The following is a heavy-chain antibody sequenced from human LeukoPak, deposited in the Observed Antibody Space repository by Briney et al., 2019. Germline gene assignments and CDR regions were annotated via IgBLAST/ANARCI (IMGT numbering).Heavy chain of an antibody. J-gene: IGHJ4*02. CDR2: IWYDGSNK. D-gene: IGHD3-22*01. CDR1: GFTFSSYG. Sequence: GGSLRLSCAASGFTFSSYGMHWVRQAPGKGLEWVAVIWYDGSNKYYADSVKGRFTISRDNSKNTLYLQMNSLRAEDTAVYYCARDGYSYDSSGYYDYWGQGTLVTVSS. CDR3: ARDGYSYDSSGYYDY. V-gene: IGHV3-33*01.